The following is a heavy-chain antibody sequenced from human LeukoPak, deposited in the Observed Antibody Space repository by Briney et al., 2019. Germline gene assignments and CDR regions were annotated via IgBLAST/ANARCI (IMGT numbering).Heavy chain of an antibody. V-gene: IGHV4-59*01. CDR2: IYYSEST. J-gene: IGHJ6*03. Sequence: SETLSLTCTVSGASIRSYYWSGVRQPPGKALEWLGYIYYSESTNYNPSLKSRVTISVDTSKNQFSLKLSSVTAADTDVYYCARDARYYDFWSGYYTGYMDVWGKGTTVTVSS. D-gene: IGHD3-3*01. CDR1: GASIRSYY. CDR3: ARDARYYDFWSGYYTGYMDV.